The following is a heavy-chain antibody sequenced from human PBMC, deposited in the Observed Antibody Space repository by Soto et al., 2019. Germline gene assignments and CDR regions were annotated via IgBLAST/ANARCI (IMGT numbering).Heavy chain of an antibody. Sequence: ASVKVSCKASGYTFTGYYMHWVRQAPGQGLEWMGWINPNSGGTNYAQKFQGWVTMTRDTSISTAYMELSRLRSDDTAVYYCARPNSEAVAGRGGYYFDYWGQGTLVTAPQ. D-gene: IGHD6-19*01. J-gene: IGHJ4*02. V-gene: IGHV1-2*04. CDR1: GYTFTGYY. CDR3: ARPNSEAVAGRGGYYFDY. CDR2: INPNSGGT.